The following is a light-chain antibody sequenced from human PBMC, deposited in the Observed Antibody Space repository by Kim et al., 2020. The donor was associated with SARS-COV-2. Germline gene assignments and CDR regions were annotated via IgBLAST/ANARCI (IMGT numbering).Light chain of an antibody. CDR2: LTSAGSH. CDR1: GVDSSYV. V-gene: IGLV4-69*01. J-gene: IGLJ3*02. Sequence: ASVQLTRTRSGVDSSYVTAGPQQQPGKGPRSLLNLTSAGSHIKGDGIPDRFSGSGSGAERYLSLSGLQSEDEADYYSQTWDTGIRVFGGGTQLTVL. CDR3: QTWDTGIRV.